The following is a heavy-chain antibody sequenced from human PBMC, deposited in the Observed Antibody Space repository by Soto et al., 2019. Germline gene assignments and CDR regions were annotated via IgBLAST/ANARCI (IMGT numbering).Heavy chain of an antibody. D-gene: IGHD3-22*01. Sequence: EVQLVESGGGLIQPGGSLRLSCAASGFTVSSNYMSWVRQAPGKGLEWVSVIYSGGSTYYADSVKGRFTISRDNSKNTLYLQMNSLRAEYTAVYYCARDRVESGYPEYFQHWGQGTRVTVSS. CDR1: GFTVSSNY. CDR2: IYSGGST. V-gene: IGHV3-53*01. CDR3: ARDRVESGYPEYFQH. J-gene: IGHJ1*01.